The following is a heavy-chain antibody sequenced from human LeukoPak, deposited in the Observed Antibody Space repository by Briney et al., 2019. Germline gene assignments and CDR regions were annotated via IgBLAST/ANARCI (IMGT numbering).Heavy chain of an antibody. D-gene: IGHD1-1*01. J-gene: IGHJ4*02. CDR1: GFTFSTSS. Sequence: GGSLRLSCAASGFTFSTSSLNWVRQAPGKGLEWVANIKEDGSENSYVESVKGRFTISRDNAKNSLYLQLNSLRAEDTAVYFCARQRYSDYWGQGILVTVSS. CDR2: IKEDGSEN. CDR3: ARQRYSDY. V-gene: IGHV3-7*01.